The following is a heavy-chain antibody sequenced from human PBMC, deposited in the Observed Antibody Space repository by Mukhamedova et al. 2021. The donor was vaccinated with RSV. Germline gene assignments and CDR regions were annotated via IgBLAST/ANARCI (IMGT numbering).Heavy chain of an antibody. CDR2: IYHNGST. D-gene: IGHD3-10*01. V-gene: IGHV4-31*01. CDR3: VRGVISAAVNDAYDI. J-gene: IGHJ3*02. Sequence: GWIGYIYHNGSTSYNPSLKSPVSISLDKSKNQFSLNLSSVTAADTAVYYCVRGVISAAVNDAYDIWGQGTIVTVSS.